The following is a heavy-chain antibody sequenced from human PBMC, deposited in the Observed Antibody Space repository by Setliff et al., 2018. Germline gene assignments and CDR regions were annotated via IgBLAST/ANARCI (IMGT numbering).Heavy chain of an antibody. J-gene: IGHJ6*03. CDR3: AREQWLDPPGYYYMDV. CDR2: IYYSGST. CDR1: GGSISNSGYS. D-gene: IGHD6-19*01. V-gene: IGHV4-39*07. Sequence: SETLSLTCTVSGGSISNSGYSWGWIRQPPGKGLEWIGSIYYSGSTYYNPSLKSRVTMSVDTSKNQFSLKLSSVTAADMAVYYCAREQWLDPPGYYYMDVWAKGTTVTVSS.